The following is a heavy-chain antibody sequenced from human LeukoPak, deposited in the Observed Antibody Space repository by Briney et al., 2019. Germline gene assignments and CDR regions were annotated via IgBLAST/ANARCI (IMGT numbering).Heavy chain of an antibody. D-gene: IGHD4-17*01. Sequence: GGSLRLSCAASGFTFSSYAMHWVRQAPGKGLEWVAVISYDGSNKYYADSVKGRFTISRDNSKNTLYLQMNSLGAEDTAVYYCVRGGALYGALSDYFYCMDVWGQGATVTVSS. CDR3: VRGGALYGALSDYFYCMDV. CDR1: GFTFSSYA. CDR2: ISYDGSNK. V-gene: IGHV3-30-3*01. J-gene: IGHJ6*02.